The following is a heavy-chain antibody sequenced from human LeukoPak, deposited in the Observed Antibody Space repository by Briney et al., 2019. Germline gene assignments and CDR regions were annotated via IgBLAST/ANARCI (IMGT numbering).Heavy chain of an antibody. CDR2: INPNSGGT. CDR3: ARGSGAAYYYYYMDV. CDR1: GYTFTGYY. V-gene: IGHV1-2*02. J-gene: IGHJ6*03. Sequence: ASAKVSCKASGYTFTGYYMHWVRQAPGQGLEWMGWINPNSGGTNYAQKFQGRVTMTRDTSISTAYIELSRLRSDDTAVYYCARGSGAAYYYYYMDVWGKGTTVTISS. D-gene: IGHD5-12*01.